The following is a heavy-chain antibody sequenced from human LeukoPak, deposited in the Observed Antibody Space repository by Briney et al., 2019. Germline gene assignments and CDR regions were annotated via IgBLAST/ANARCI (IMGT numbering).Heavy chain of an antibody. D-gene: IGHD2-2*01. J-gene: IGHJ5*02. CDR2: INHSGST. V-gene: IGHV4-34*01. CDR1: GGSFSGYY. Sequence: SETLSLTCAVYGGSFSGYYWSWIRQPPGKGLEWIGEINHSGSTNYNPSLKSRVTMSVDTSKNQFSLKLSSVTAADTAVYYCARSRSCSSTSCYDVNWFDPWGQGTLVTVSS. CDR3: ARSRSCSSTSCYDVNWFDP.